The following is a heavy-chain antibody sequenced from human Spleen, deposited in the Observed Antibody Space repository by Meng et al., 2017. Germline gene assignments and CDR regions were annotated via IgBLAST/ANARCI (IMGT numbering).Heavy chain of an antibody. J-gene: IGHJ4*01. Sequence: EVELGEFGGGFVKPGGFLRLSCAASGFTFSNAWMTWVRQAPGKGLEWIGRMKSNVDGGTVDYAAAVKGRFFISRDDSENTFYLQMNSLKTEDTAVYYCSGHVDYWGHGTLVTVSS. CDR1: GFTFSNAW. V-gene: IGHV3-15*01. CDR2: MKSNVDGGTV. CDR3: SGHVDY.